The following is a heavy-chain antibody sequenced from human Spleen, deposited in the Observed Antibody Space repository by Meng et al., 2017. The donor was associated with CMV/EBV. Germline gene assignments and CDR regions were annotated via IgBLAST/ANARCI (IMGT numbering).Heavy chain of an antibody. V-gene: IGHV4-34*01. CDR1: SVSFSASG. Sequence: GVELLQPSESLSIPWAVVSVSFSASGGSWTGDPPGRGRESIGQRHQSVSTNYNTSVTPQFTLSVDTCKTQFALKLTSVPAADPAVYYCARGAAWGPLYDSGGYYYFDYWGQGTLVTVSS. CDR2: RHQSVST. J-gene: IGHJ4*02. D-gene: IGHD3-22*01. CDR3: ARGAAWGPLYDSGGYYYFDY.